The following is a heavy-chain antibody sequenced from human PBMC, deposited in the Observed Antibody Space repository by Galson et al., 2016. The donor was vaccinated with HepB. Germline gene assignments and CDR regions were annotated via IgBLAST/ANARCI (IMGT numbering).Heavy chain of an antibody. V-gene: IGHV4-61*08. J-gene: IGHJ6*02. Sequence: SETLSLTCTVSGGSVSSGGYYWSWIRQTPGKGLEWIGQMFYDGGTNYNPSLRGRVTISPDTSMNQFLLKLRSVTAADTAMYYCARDRADTAMITGPDVWGQGITVTVSS. CDR1: GGSVSSGGYY. CDR3: ARDRADTAMITGPDV. D-gene: IGHD5-18*01. CDR2: MFYDGGT.